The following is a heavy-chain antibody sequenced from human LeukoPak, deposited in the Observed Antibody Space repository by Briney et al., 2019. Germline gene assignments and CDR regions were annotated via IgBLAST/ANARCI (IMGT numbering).Heavy chain of an antibody. D-gene: IGHD6-13*01. CDR3: ARAPPSAAGYYYGLDV. V-gene: IGHV4-59*11. J-gene: IGHJ6*02. CDR1: GGLISTHY. CDR2: IYYSGST. Sequence: PSETLSLTCTVSGGLISTHYWSWIRQPPGKGLEWLGYIYYSGSTNYNPSLKSRVTISVDTSKNQYSLKLTSVTAADTAEYYCARAPPSAAGYYYGLDVWGQGTTVTVSS.